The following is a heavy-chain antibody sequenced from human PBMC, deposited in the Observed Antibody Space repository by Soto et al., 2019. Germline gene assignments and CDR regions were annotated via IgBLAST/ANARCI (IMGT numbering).Heavy chain of an antibody. CDR3: ARDLGGSYYAPVDY. CDR2: ISAYNGNT. D-gene: IGHD1-26*01. CDR1: GYTFTSYG. Sequence: QVQLVQSGAEVKKPGASVKVSCKASGYTFTSYGISWVRQAPGQGLEWMGWISAYNGNTKYAQKLQGRVTTTTDTATSKAYMELRSLRSDDTAVYYCARDLGGSYYAPVDYWGQGTLVTVSS. V-gene: IGHV1-18*01. J-gene: IGHJ4*02.